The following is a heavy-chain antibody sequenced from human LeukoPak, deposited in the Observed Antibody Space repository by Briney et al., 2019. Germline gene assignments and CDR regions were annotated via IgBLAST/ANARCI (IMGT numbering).Heavy chain of an antibody. Sequence: ASVKVSCKASGYTFTSYGISWVRQAPGQGLEWMGWISAYNGNTNYAQKLQGRVTMTTDTSTSTAYMELRSLRSDDTAVYYCARGAGVVGATKGPRWFDPWGQGTLVTASS. CDR1: GYTFTSYG. D-gene: IGHD1-26*01. J-gene: IGHJ5*02. V-gene: IGHV1-18*01. CDR2: ISAYNGNT. CDR3: ARGAGVVGATKGPRWFDP.